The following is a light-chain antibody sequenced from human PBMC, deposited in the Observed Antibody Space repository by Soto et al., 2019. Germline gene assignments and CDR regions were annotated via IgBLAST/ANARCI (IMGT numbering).Light chain of an antibody. CDR2: DVT. Sequence: QSALTQPASVSGSPGQSITISCTGTSSDVGGYNYVSWYQHHPGKAPKLMIYDVTNRPSGVSNRFSGSKSGITASLTISGLQAEDEADYYCTSYTTSSPYLVFGGGTKLTVL. CDR3: TSYTTSSPYLV. V-gene: IGLV2-14*03. CDR1: SSDVGGYNY. J-gene: IGLJ3*02.